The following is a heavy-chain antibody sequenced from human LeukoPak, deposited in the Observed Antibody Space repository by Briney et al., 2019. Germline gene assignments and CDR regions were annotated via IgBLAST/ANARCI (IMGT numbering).Heavy chain of an antibody. CDR3: ARANRASKVVDY. CDR1: GGTFSSYA. V-gene: IGHV1-69*01. J-gene: IGHJ4*02. D-gene: IGHD2-2*01. CDR2: IIPIFGTA. Sequence: SVKVSCKASGGTFSSYAISWVRQAPGQGLEWMGGIIPIFGTANYAQKFQGRVTITADESTSTAYMELSSLRSEDMAVYYCARANRASKVVDYWGQGTLVTVSS.